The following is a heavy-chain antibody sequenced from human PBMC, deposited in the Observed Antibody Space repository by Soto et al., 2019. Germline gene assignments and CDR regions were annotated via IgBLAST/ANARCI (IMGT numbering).Heavy chain of an antibody. CDR3: AKGRRSDYYYGMDV. V-gene: IGHV3-9*01. CDR1: GFTFDDFA. D-gene: IGHD2-15*01. Sequence: GGSLRLSCAASGFTFDDFAMHWVRQAPGKGLEWVSGISWNSGSLGYAVSVKGRFTISRDNAKNSLYLQMNSLRTEDTALYYCAKGRRSDYYYGMDVWGQGTTVTVSS. J-gene: IGHJ6*02. CDR2: ISWNSGSL.